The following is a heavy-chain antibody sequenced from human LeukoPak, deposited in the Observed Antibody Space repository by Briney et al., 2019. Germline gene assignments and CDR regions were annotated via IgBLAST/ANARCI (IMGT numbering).Heavy chain of an antibody. CDR2: IYYGGSS. J-gene: IGHJ6*02. D-gene: IGHD2-2*01. V-gene: IGHV4-4*07. CDR1: GGSISSYY. Sequence: PSETLSLTCTVSGGSISSYYWSWIRQPAGKGLEWIGSIYYGGSSYYNPSLKSRVTISVDTSNNQFSLKVNSVTAADTAVYYCARDAGHQLSRRNYYAMDVWGQGTTVTVSS. CDR3: ARDAGHQLSRRNYYAMDV.